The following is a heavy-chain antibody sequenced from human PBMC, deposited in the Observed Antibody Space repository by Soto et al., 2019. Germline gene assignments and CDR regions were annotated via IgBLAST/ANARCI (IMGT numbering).Heavy chain of an antibody. CDR3: ARHGVVVVPAAPREYYYYYYGMDV. CDR1: GYSFTSYW. Sequence: VESLTISCKGSGYSFTSYWIVWVLQMPGKGLECMGMIYPGDSDTRYSPSFQGQVTISADKSISTAYLQWSSLKASDTAMYYCARHGVVVVPAAPREYYYYYYGMDVWGQGTTVTVSS. D-gene: IGHD2-2*01. V-gene: IGHV5-51*01. J-gene: IGHJ6*02. CDR2: IYPGDSDT.